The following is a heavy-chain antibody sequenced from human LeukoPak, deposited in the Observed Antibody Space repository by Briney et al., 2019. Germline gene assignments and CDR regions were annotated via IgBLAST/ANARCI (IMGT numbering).Heavy chain of an antibody. CDR1: GFTFVSYW. CDR3: ARDAPGNTALDY. J-gene: IGHJ4*02. D-gene: IGHD5-18*01. V-gene: IGHV3-74*01. Sequence: GGSLRLSCAASGFTFVSYWMHWVRQAPGKGLVWVSRINGYGSSTDFADSVKGRFTISRDNAKNTLYLQMNSLRAEGTAVYYCARDAPGNTALDYWGQGTPVTVSS. CDR2: INGYGSST.